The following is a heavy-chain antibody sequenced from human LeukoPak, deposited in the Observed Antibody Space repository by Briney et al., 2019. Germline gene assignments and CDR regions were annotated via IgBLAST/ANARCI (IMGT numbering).Heavy chain of an antibody. V-gene: IGHV3-30*18. D-gene: IGHD6-13*01. CDR3: AKGLWQQLPTLFDS. Sequence: GXSLRXTCAASGFTFSSYGMHWVRQAPGKGLEWVAVISYDGSNKYYADSVKGRFTISRDNSKNTLYLQMSSLRAEDTALYYCAKGLWQQLPTLFDSWGQGTLVTVSS. CDR1: GFTFSSYG. J-gene: IGHJ4*02. CDR2: ISYDGSNK.